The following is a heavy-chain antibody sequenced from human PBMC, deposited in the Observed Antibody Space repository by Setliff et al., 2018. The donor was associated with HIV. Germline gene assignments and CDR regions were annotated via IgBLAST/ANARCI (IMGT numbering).Heavy chain of an antibody. J-gene: IGHJ4*02. CDR2: IYYSGST. V-gene: IGHV4-31*03. Sequence: SETLSLTCTVSGDSINSGDSYWTWIRHHPGKGLEWIGYIYYSGSTNYNPSLKSRVIISVDSSKNQFFLKLTSVTAADTAMYYCASGWVRQSRTFGGVSVLPPFDYWGQGTLVTVSS. CDR3: ASGWVRQSRTFGGVSVLPPFDY. D-gene: IGHD3-16*02. CDR1: GDSINSGDSY.